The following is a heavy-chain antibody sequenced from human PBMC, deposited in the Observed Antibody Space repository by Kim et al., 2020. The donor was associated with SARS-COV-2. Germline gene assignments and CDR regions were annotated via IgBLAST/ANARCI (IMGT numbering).Heavy chain of an antibody. CDR2: IWYDGSSK. J-gene: IGHJ4*02. CDR3: AGAFGDYGLDH. Sequence: GGSLRLSCAASGFIFSRYGMHWVRQAPGKGLEWVAVIWYDGSSKNYADSVKGRFTISRDNSKNTLYLQMNSLRVEDTAVYYCAGAFGDYGLDHWGQGTLV. V-gene: IGHV3-33*01. D-gene: IGHD4-17*01. CDR1: GFIFSRYG.